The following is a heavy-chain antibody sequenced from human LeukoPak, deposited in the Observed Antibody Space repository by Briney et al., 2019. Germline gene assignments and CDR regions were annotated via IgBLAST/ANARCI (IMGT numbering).Heavy chain of an antibody. J-gene: IGHJ4*02. Sequence: GGSLRLSCTASGFTFSNYAIHWVRQAPGKGLEWMTVISFDGNNKYYEDSVKGRFTISRDNSKNTLYLQMNSLRAEDTAVYYCARTFWDKSNGYDYYFDYWGQGSLVTVSS. CDR2: ISFDGNNK. V-gene: IGHV3-30*04. CDR3: ARTFWDKSNGYDYYFDY. D-gene: IGHD5-12*01. CDR1: GFTFSNYA.